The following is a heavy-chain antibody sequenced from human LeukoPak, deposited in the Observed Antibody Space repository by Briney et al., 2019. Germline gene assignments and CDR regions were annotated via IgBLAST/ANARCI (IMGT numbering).Heavy chain of an antibody. V-gene: IGHV4-34*01. Sequence: SETLSLTCAVYGGSFSGYYWSWIRQPPGKGLEWIGEINHSGSTYYNPSLKSRVTISVDTSKNQFSLKLSSVTAADTAVYYCARVDDYVWGSYRSQGYFDYWGQGTLVTVSS. CDR3: ARVDDYVWGSYRSQGYFDY. J-gene: IGHJ4*02. D-gene: IGHD3-16*02. CDR1: GGSFSGYY. CDR2: INHSGST.